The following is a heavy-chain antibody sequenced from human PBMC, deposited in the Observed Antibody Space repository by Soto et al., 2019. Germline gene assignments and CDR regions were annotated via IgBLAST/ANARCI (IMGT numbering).Heavy chain of an antibody. D-gene: IGHD1-26*01. Sequence: QVQLQQWGAGLLKPSETLALTCAVYGASFSGYYWSWIRQPPGKGLEWIGEINHSGSTNYNPSLKSRVTISGDTSKNQFSLKLSSVTAADTAVYYCARGRLGGAAEWGQGTMVTVSS. CDR1: GASFSGYY. CDR3: ARGRLGGAAE. J-gene: IGHJ1*01. V-gene: IGHV4-34*01. CDR2: INHSGST.